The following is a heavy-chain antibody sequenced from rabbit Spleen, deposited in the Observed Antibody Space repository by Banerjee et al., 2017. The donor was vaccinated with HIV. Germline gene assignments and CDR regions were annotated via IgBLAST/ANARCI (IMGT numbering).Heavy chain of an antibody. CDR1: GFDFSSYG. Sequence: QQVEESGGGLVQPGGSLKLSCKASGFDFSSYGVSWVRQAPGKGLEWIGYIDPVFGITYYANWVNGRFTISSHNAQNTLFLQLNSLTAADTATYFCVREVAAKFNLWGPGTLVTVS. CDR2: IDPVFGIT. V-gene: IGHV1S7*01. D-gene: IGHD4-1*01. CDR3: VREVAAKFNL. J-gene: IGHJ4*01.